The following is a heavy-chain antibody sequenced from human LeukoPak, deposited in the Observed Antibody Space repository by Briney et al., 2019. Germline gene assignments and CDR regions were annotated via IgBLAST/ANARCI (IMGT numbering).Heavy chain of an antibody. V-gene: IGHV7-4-1*02. D-gene: IGHD1-14*01. Sequence: ASVKVSCKASGYTFTSYAMNWVRQAPGQGLEWMGWINTNTGNPTYAQGFTGRFVFSLDTSVSTAYLQISSLKAEDTAVYYCATKDRPLSHSYYYYYMDVWGKGTTVTVSS. CDR1: GYTFTSYA. CDR2: INTNTGNP. CDR3: ATKDRPLSHSYYYYYMDV. J-gene: IGHJ6*03.